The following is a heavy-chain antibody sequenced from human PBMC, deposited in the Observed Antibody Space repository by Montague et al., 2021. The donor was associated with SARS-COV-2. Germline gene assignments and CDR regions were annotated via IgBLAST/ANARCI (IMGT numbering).Heavy chain of an antibody. CDR1: GGSISSYY. J-gene: IGHJ4*02. Sequence: SETLSLTCTVSGGSISSYYWSWIRQPPGKGLEWIAYIYDSDTTNNNPSFWSRVSMSSDRSKNQFSLKLTSVTPADTAVYYCARAANILSGFYNHPFEYWGQGILVTVSS. CDR3: ARAANILSGFYNHPFEY. D-gene: IGHD3-9*01. CDR2: IYDSDTT. V-gene: IGHV4-59*01.